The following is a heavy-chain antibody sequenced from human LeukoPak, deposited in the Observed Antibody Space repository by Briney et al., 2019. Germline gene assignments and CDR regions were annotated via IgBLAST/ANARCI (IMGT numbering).Heavy chain of an antibody. CDR1: GFTFSSYA. CDR2: ISGSGGST. CDR3: AKDRIRSTSCSTFDY. J-gene: IGHJ4*02. V-gene: IGHV3-23*01. Sequence: GSLRLSCAASGFTFSSYAMSWVRQAPGKGLEWVSAISGSGGSTYYADSVKGRFTISRDYSKNTLYLQMNSLRAEDTAVYYCAKDRIRSTSCSTFDYWGQGTLVTVSS. D-gene: IGHD2-2*02.